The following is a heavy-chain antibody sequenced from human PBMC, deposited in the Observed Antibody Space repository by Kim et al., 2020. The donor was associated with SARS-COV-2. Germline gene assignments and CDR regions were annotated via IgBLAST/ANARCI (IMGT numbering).Heavy chain of an antibody. CDR1: GFIFRTHW. Sequence: GGSLRLSCAASGFIFRTHWMHWVRQVPGRGLVWVSHINTDGSNTNYADSVKGRFTISRDNAKKTLYLQMNSLRAEDTAVYYCVRSYSYPDFWGQGTLVTVSS. J-gene: IGHJ4*02. D-gene: IGHD5-18*01. V-gene: IGHV3-74*01. CDR2: INTDGSNT. CDR3: VRSYSYPDF.